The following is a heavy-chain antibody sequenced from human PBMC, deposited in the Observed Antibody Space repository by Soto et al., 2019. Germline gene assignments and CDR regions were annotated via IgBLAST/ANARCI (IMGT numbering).Heavy chain of an antibody. D-gene: IGHD5-12*01. V-gene: IGHV1-3*01. Sequence: GASVKVSCKASGYTFTSSGISWVRQAPGQRLEWMGWINAGNGDTRYSQKFQGRVTLTRDTSASTAYMDLSSLRSEDTAIYYCARAITGYVTWGQGTLVIVSS. CDR2: INAGNGDT. J-gene: IGHJ5*02. CDR3: ARAITGYVT. CDR1: GYTFTSSG.